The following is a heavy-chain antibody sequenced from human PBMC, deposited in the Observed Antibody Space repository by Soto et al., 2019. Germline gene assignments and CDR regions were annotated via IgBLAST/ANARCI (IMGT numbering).Heavy chain of an antibody. Sequence: AASVKVSCKASGYTFTYRYLHWVRQAPGQALEWMGWITPFNGNTNYAQKFQDRVTITRDRSMSTAYMELSSLRSEDTAMYYCARSPTVTGWFDPWGQGTLVTVSS. CDR1: GYTFTYRY. CDR3: ARSPTVTGWFDP. V-gene: IGHV1-45*02. CDR2: ITPFNGNT. D-gene: IGHD4-17*01. J-gene: IGHJ5*02.